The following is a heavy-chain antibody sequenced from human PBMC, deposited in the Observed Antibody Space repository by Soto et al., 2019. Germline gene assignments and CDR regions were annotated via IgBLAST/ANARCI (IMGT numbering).Heavy chain of an antibody. J-gene: IGHJ4*02. V-gene: IGHV3-33*01. CDR1: GFTFSSYG. CDR2: IWYDGSNK. CDR3: ARVGYDFWSSYSGGLDY. D-gene: IGHD3-3*01. Sequence: QVQLVESGGGVVQPGRSLRLSCAASGFTFSSYGMHWVRQAPGKGLEWVAVIWYDGSNKYYADSVKGRFTISRDNSKNTLYLQMNSLRAEDTAVYYCARVGYDFWSSYSGGLDYWGQGTLVTVSS.